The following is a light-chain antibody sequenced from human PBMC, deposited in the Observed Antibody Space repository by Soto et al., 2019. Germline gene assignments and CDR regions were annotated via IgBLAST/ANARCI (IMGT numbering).Light chain of an antibody. J-gene: IGKJ1*01. V-gene: IGKV3-20*01. CDR3: QQYGSSGT. CDR2: GAS. Sequence: EKVLNQSPGTLSLTPGERATLSCRASQIVSSSYLAWYQQKPGQAPRLLIYGASSRATGIPDRFSGSGSGTDFTLTISRLEPEDFAVYYCQQYGSSGTFGQGTNVDI. CDR1: QIVSSSY.